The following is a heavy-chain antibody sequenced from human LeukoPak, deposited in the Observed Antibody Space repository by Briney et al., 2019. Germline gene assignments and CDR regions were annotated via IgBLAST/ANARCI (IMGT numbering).Heavy chain of an antibody. CDR2: IYYSGST. J-gene: IGHJ3*01. Sequence: SETLSLTCTVSGGSISSYYWSWIRQPPGKGLEWIGYIYYSGSTNYNPSLKSRVTISVDTSKNQFSLKLTSVTAADTAVYYCARRVAAAGRDAFDFWGQGTMATVSS. D-gene: IGHD6-13*01. V-gene: IGHV4-59*08. CDR3: ARRVAAAGRDAFDF. CDR1: GGSISSYY.